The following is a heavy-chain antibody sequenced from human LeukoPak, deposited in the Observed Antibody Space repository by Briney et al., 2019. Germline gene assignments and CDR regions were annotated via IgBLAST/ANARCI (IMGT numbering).Heavy chain of an antibody. Sequence: SETLSLTCTVSGGSISSGSYYWSWIRQPAGKGLEWIGRIYTSGSTNYNPSLKSRVTISVDTSKNQFSLKLSSVTAADTAVYYCARGGFGDMLYYYSMDVWGKGTTVTISS. J-gene: IGHJ6*03. CDR1: GGSISSGSYY. CDR2: IYTSGST. CDR3: ARGGFGDMLYYYSMDV. V-gene: IGHV4-61*02. D-gene: IGHD3-10*01.